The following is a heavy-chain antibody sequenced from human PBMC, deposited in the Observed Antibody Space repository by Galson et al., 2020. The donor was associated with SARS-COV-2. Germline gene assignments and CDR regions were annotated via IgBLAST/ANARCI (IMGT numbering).Heavy chain of an antibody. Sequence: ETSETLSLTCTVSGGSISSSSYYWGWIRQPPGKGLEWIGSMYYSGSTYYNPSLKSRVTISVDASKNQFSLKLSSVTAADTAVYYCASLLMWFGGGSYNWFDPWGQGTLVTVSS. CDR2: MYYSGST. V-gene: IGHV4-39*01. D-gene: IGHD3-10*01. J-gene: IGHJ5*02. CDR1: GGSISSSSYY. CDR3: ASLLMWFGGGSYNWFDP.